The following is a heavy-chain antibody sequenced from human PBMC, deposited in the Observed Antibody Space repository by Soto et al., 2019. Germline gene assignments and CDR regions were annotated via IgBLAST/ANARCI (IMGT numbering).Heavy chain of an antibody. CDR3: ARAHGRFLEWYDY. D-gene: IGHD3-3*01. Sequence: ASVKVPCKASGYTFTGYYMHWVRQAPGQGLEWMGWINPNSGGTNYAQKFQGWVTMTRDTSISTAYMELSRLRSDDTAVYYCARAHGRFLEWYDYWGQGTLVTVSS. CDR1: GYTFTGYY. CDR2: INPNSGGT. V-gene: IGHV1-2*04. J-gene: IGHJ4*02.